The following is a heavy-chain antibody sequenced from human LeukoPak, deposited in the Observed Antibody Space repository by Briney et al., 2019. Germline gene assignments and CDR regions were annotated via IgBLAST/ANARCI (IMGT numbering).Heavy chain of an antibody. CDR1: GYTFTSYY. Sequence: ASVKVSCKASGYTFTSYYMHWVRQAPGQGLEWMGIINPSGGSTSYAQKFQGRVTMTRDTSTSTVYMELSSLRSEDTAVYYCARGQYNRPHGYTAYDYWGQGTLVTVSS. CDR3: ARGQYNRPHGYTAYDY. D-gene: IGHD1-1*01. J-gene: IGHJ4*02. V-gene: IGHV1-46*01. CDR2: INPSGGST.